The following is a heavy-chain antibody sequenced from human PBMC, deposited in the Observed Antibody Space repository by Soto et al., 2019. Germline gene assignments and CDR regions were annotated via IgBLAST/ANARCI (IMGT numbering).Heavy chain of an antibody. V-gene: IGHV3-30*18. J-gene: IGHJ4*02. CDR3: AKDGAPRYCSRGSSRPAGAY. D-gene: IGHD2-15*01. CDR2: ASFDGSNK. CDR1: GFTFTNYG. Sequence: QVQLVESGGGVVQPGRSLRLSCAGSGFTFTNYGMHWVRQAPGKGLEWVAFASFDGSNKYYADSVKGRFTISRDNSKNTLNLQMDSLRAEARAVFYCAKDGAPRYCSRGSSRPAGAYWGQGTLVTVSS.